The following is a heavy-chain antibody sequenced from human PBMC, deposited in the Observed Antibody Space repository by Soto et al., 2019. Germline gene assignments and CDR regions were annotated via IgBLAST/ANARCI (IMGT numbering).Heavy chain of an antibody. Sequence: ASVKVSCKASGGTFSSYTISWVRQAPGQGLEWMGRIIPILGIANYAQKLQGRVTLTTDTSTSTAYMELRSLRSDDTAVYYCAREGQLGYWGQGTLVTVSS. CDR3: AREGQLGY. D-gene: IGHD6-6*01. J-gene: IGHJ4*02. V-gene: IGHV1-69*04. CDR1: GGTFSSYT. CDR2: IIPILGIA.